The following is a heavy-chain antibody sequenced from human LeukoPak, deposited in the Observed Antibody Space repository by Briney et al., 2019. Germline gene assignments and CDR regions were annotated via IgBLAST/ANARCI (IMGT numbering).Heavy chain of an antibody. V-gene: IGHV4-39*07. D-gene: IGHD5-12*01. CDR3: ARRVATNLPYYFDY. J-gene: IGHJ4*02. CDR1: GGSISSYY. CDR2: IYYSGST. Sequence: SSETLSLTCTVSGGSISSYYWSWIRQPPGEGLEWIRSIYYSGSTYYNPSLKSRVTISVDTSKNQFSLKLSSVTAADTAVYYCARRVATNLPYYFDYWGQGTLVTVSS.